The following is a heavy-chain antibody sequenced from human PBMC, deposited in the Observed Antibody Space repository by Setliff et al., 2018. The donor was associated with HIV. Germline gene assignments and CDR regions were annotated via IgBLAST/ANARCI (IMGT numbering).Heavy chain of an antibody. V-gene: IGHV1-8*02. Sequence: ASVKVSCKASGYTFTDYYMHWVRQASGQGLEWVGWVYASTGHTAYARKFEGRVTMTWDPSTGIGYMELNSLRADDTAVYYCARGIDILVKMGIYYHYMDVWGKGTTVTVSS. CDR2: VYASTGHT. J-gene: IGHJ6*03. D-gene: IGHD2-15*01. CDR1: GYTFTDYY. CDR3: ARGIDILVKMGIYYHYMDV.